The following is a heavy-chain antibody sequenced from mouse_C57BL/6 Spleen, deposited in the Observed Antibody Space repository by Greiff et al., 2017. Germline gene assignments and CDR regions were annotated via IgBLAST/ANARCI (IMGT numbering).Heavy chain of an antibody. CDR3: ARAGDDDGWFAY. J-gene: IGHJ3*01. CDR1: GYTFTSYW. CDR2: INPSSGYT. V-gene: IGHV1-7*01. Sequence: QVQLKQSGAELAKPGASVKLSCKASGYTFTSYWMHWVKQRPGQGLEWIGYINPSSGYTKYNQKFKDKATLTADKSSSTAYMQLSSLTYEGSAIYYCARAGDDDGWFAYWGQGTLVTVSA. D-gene: IGHD2-4*01.